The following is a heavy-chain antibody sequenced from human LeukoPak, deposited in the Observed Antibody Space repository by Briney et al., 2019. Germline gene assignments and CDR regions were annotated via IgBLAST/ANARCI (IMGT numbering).Heavy chain of an antibody. D-gene: IGHD3-16*02. Sequence: GGSLRLSCAASGFTFGSPWMHWVRQAPGKGLVWVSRINSDGSATAYADSVKGRFTISRDNAENTLYLQMNSLRAEDTAVYYCARGTAGYHSSYFDYWGQGTLVTVSS. CDR1: GFTFGSPW. V-gene: IGHV3-74*01. CDR2: INSDGSAT. J-gene: IGHJ4*02. CDR3: ARGTAGYHSSYFDY.